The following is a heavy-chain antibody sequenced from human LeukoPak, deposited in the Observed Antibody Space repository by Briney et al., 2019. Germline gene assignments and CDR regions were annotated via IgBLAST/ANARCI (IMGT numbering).Heavy chain of an antibody. CDR1: RFTFSSYS. Sequence: GGSLRLSCAASRFTFSSYSMNWVRQAPGKGLEWVSSISSSGSYIYHADSVKGRFTISRDNAKNSLYLQMNSLRAEDTAVYYCARAHNWKYGSFDFWGQGTLVTVSS. CDR2: ISSSGSYI. CDR3: ARAHNWKYGSFDF. D-gene: IGHD1-7*01. J-gene: IGHJ4*02. V-gene: IGHV3-21*01.